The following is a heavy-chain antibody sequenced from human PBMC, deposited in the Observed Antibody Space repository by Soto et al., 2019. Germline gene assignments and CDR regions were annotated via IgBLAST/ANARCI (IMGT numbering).Heavy chain of an antibody. D-gene: IGHD3-16*01. CDR3: ARAWGRFFDY. V-gene: IGHV4-59*01. J-gene: IGHJ4*02. Sequence: QVQLQESGPGLVKPSETLSLTCTVSGGSISSYYWSWIRQPPGKGLEWIGYIYYSGSTNYNPSLKSRVTISVATSKNQFSLKVRSVTAADTAVYYCARAWGRFFDYWGQGTLVTVSS. CDR2: IYYSGST. CDR1: GGSISSYY.